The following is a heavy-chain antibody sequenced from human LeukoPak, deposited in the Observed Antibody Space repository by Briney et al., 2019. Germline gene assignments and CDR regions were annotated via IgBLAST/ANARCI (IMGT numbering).Heavy chain of an antibody. V-gene: IGHV3-48*03. CDR3: ARDTYFGSGTYSDY. J-gene: IGHJ4*02. CDR2: ISSTSGTI. Sequence: GGSLRLSCVGSGFTFSNYEMNWVRQAPGKGLEWDSYISSTSGTIYYADSVKGRFTISRDNAKNSLYLQMNSLRADDTAVYYCARDTYFGSGTYSDYWGQGALVTVSS. CDR1: GFTFSNYE. D-gene: IGHD3-10*01.